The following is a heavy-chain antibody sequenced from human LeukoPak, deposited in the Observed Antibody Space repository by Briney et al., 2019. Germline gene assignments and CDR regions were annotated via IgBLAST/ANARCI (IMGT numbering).Heavy chain of an antibody. J-gene: IGHJ4*02. CDR3: ARAMDY. CDR1: GFTFSDYW. V-gene: IGHV3-7*03. CDR2: INQDGSQK. Sequence: GGSLRLSCAASGFTFSDYWMNWVRQAPGKGLEWVDNINQDGSQKHYVDSVKGRFTISRDNAKNSMYLQMNSLRVEDTAVYYCARAMDYWGPGTLVTVSS.